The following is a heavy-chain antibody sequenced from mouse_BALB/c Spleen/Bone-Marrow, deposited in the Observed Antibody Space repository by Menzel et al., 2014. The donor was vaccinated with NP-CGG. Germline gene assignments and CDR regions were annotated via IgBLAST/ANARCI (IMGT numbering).Heavy chain of an antibody. J-gene: IGHJ4*01. CDR3: ARNYDYDGGYYAMDY. D-gene: IGHD2-4*01. V-gene: IGHV1-7*01. Sequence: QVQLQQSGAELAKPGASVKMSCKASGYNFISYWMHWVKQRPGQGLEWIGYINPSTGYTEYNQKFKDKATLTADKSSSKAYMQLSSLTSEVSAVYYCARNYDYDGGYYAMDYWGQGTSVTVSS. CDR1: GYNFISYW. CDR2: INPSTGYT.